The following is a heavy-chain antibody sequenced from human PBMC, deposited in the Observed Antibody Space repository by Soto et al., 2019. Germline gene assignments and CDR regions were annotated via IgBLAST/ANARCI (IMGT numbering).Heavy chain of an antibody. V-gene: IGHV3-23*01. CDR3: AIRPNIAALGMSDY. CDR1: GFTFSSYA. J-gene: IGHJ4*02. D-gene: IGHD6-13*01. CDR2: ISGSGGST. Sequence: EVQLLESGGGLVQPGGSLRLYCAASGFTFSSYAMSWVRQAPGKGLEWVSAISGSGGSTYYADSVKGRFTISRDNSKNTLYLQMNSLRAEDTAVYYCAIRPNIAALGMSDYWGQGTLVTVSS.